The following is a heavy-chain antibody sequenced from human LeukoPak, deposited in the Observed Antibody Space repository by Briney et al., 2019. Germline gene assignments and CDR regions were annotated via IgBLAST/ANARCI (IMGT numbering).Heavy chain of an antibody. CDR3: AGSEYYYDSSGYPQGDY. CDR1: GGTFSSYA. D-gene: IGHD3-22*01. J-gene: IGHJ4*02. Sequence: ASVKVSCKASGGTFSSYAISWVRQAPGQGLEWMGGIIPIFGTANYAQKFQGRVTITADESTSTAYMELSSLRSEDTAVYYCAGSEYYYDSSGYPQGDYWGQGTLVTVSS. V-gene: IGHV1-69*13. CDR2: IIPIFGTA.